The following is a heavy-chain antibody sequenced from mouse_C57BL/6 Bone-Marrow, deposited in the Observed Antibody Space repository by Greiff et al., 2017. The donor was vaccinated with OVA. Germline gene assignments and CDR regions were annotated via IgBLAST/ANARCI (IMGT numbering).Heavy chain of an antibody. CDR3: ARIRYYGNYGLFAY. J-gene: IGHJ3*01. D-gene: IGHD2-1*01. V-gene: IGHV8-8*01. Sequence: QVTLKVSGPGILQPSQTLSLTCSFSGFSLSTFGMGVGWLRQPSGKGLEWLAPIWWDDDKYYNPALKSRLTISTDTSKNQVVLKIANVDTADTATYYCARIRYYGNYGLFAYWGQGTLVTVSA. CDR1: GFSLSTFGMG. CDR2: IWWDDDK.